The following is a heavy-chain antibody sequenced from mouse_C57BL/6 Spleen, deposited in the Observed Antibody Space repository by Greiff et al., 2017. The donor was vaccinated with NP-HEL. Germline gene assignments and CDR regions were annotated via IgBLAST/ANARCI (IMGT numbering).Heavy chain of an antibody. CDR1: GYTFTNYW. Sequence: VQLQQSGAELVRPGTSVKMSCKASGYTFTNYWIGWAKQRPGHGLEWIGDIYPGGGYTNYNEKFKGKATLTADKSSSTAYMQFSSLTSEDSAIYYCARSDYYGSSPYAMDYWGQGTSVTVSS. CDR2: IYPGGGYT. D-gene: IGHD1-1*01. V-gene: IGHV1-63*01. J-gene: IGHJ4*01. CDR3: ARSDYYGSSPYAMDY.